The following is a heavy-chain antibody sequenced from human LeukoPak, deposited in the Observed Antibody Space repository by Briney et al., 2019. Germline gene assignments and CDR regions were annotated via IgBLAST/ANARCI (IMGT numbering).Heavy chain of an antibody. CDR2: IYGGGST. Sequence: PGGSLRLSCAASGFTFSSYSMNWVRQAPGKGLEWVSIIYGGGSTSYADSVTGRFTISRDNSGNTLSLQMSSLRAEDTAVYYCARARSWPEHAFDTWGQGTMVTVSS. CDR3: ARARSWPEHAFDT. J-gene: IGHJ3*02. D-gene: IGHD5-24*01. V-gene: IGHV3-53*01. CDR1: GFTFSSYS.